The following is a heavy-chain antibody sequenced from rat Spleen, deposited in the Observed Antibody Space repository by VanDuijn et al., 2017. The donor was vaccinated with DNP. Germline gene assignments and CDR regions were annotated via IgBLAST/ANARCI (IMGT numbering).Heavy chain of an antibody. D-gene: IGHD1-11*01. CDR3: AKGPNYGGWSDYVDY. J-gene: IGHJ2*01. CDR2: INKESGTI. CDR1: GFNFNDNW. Sequence: EVKLIESGGGLVQPGKSLKLSCAASGFNFNDNWMGWVRQAPGKGLEWIGEINKESGTIIYSPSLKDKFTISRDNAQNTLYLQMSQLGSEDTAIYYCAKGPNYGGWSDYVDYWGQGVMVTVSS. V-gene: IGHV4-2*01.